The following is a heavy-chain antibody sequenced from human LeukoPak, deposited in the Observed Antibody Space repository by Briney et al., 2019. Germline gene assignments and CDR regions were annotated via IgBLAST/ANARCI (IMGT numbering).Heavy chain of an antibody. Sequence: GGSLRLSCAASGFTFSSYGMHWVRQAPGKGLEWVAVISYDGSNKYYADSVEGRFTISRDNAKNSLYLQMSSLRAEDTAVYYCARDPEWSGSYDYWGQGTLVTVSS. D-gene: IGHD1-26*01. V-gene: IGHV3-30*03. CDR1: GFTFSSYG. CDR3: ARDPEWSGSYDY. J-gene: IGHJ4*02. CDR2: ISYDGSNK.